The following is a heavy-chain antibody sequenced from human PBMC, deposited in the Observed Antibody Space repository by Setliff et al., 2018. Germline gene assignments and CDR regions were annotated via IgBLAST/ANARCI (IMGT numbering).Heavy chain of an antibody. CDR3: ARGRMRGSRSGPSCTYDPFDI. CDR2: IYHSGSS. J-gene: IGHJ3*02. V-gene: IGHV4-39*07. Sequence: PSETLSLTCTVSGGSISSMSYYWGWIRQPPGKGLEWIGSIYHSGSSYYNSSLRSRVTISVDTSKNQFSLILRSVTAADTAVYYCARGRMRGSRSGPSCTYDPFDIWGQGTPVTVSS. D-gene: IGHD2-2*01. CDR1: GGSISSMSYY.